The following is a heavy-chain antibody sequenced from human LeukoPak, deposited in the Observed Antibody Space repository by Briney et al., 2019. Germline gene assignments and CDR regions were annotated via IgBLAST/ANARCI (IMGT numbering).Heavy chain of an antibody. V-gene: IGHV3-23*01. CDR1: GFTFSSYG. Sequence: GGSLRLSCAASGFTFSSYGMSWVRQAPGKGLEWVSAISGSGGSTYYADSVKGRFTISRDNSKNTLYLQMNSLRAEDTAVYYCAKDGYSSGWYSLYYYYMDVWGKGTTVTISS. CDR3: AKDGYSSGWYSLYYYYMDV. J-gene: IGHJ6*03. D-gene: IGHD6-19*01. CDR2: ISGSGGST.